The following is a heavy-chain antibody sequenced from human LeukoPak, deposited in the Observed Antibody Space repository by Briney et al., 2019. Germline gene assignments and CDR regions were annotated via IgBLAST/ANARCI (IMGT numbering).Heavy chain of an antibody. J-gene: IGHJ4*02. CDR2: ISSSSSYI. V-gene: IGHV3-21*01. CDR3: ARDIFSKHDYGDEQDY. D-gene: IGHD4-17*01. CDR1: GFTFSSYT. Sequence: PGGSLRLSCAASGFTFSSYTMNWVRQAPGKGLEWVSSISSSSSYIYYADSAKGRFTISRDNAKNSLYLQMNSLRAEDTAVYYCARDIFSKHDYGDEQDYWGQGTLVTVSS.